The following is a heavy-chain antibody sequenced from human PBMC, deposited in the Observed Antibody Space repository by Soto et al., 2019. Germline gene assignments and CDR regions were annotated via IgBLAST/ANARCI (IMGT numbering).Heavy chain of an antibody. V-gene: IGHV5-51*01. CDR2: IYPSDSDT. J-gene: IGHJ5*02. D-gene: IGHD4-17*01. CDR1: GYSFTYYC. CDR3: ARHGFYGDYSSNYFDP. Sequence: PGESLKISCNGSGYSFTYYCIALVLQMPGKGLEYMGIIYPSDSDTRYSPSFQGQVTISADKSINTAYLQWSSLKASDTAMYYCARHGFYGDYSSNYFDPWGQGTLVTVSS.